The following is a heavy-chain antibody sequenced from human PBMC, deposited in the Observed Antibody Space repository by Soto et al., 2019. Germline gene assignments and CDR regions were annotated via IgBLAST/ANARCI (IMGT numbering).Heavy chain of an antibody. D-gene: IGHD6-13*01. J-gene: IGHJ6*02. CDR3: ARLYSSRQTARYYDGMDI. Sequence: ERQLVESGGNLVQPGGSLRLSCAASGFDFNTYGMHWVRQAPGKGLVWVSHINGDGATTDYADSVRGRFTISRDNAKKTLYLQRNSLRAEDTAISYCARLYSSRQTARYYDGMDIWGRGTTVTVSS. CDR1: GFDFNTYG. V-gene: IGHV3-74*01. CDR2: INGDGATT.